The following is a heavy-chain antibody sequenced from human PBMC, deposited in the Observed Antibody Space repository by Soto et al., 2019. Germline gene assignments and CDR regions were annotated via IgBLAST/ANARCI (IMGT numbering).Heavy chain of an antibody. CDR3: TRGPRSTSTGTGAF. D-gene: IGHD1-1*01. J-gene: IGHJ4*02. CDR2: INDDGIST. V-gene: IGHV3-74*01. Sequence: GGSLRLSCAASGFTFSMYWMHWVRQVPGKGPECVSRINDDGISTNYADSVKGRFTISRDNAKNTLYLQMNALRVEDTAVYYCTRGPRSTSTGTGAFWGQGTLVTVYS. CDR1: GFTFSMYW.